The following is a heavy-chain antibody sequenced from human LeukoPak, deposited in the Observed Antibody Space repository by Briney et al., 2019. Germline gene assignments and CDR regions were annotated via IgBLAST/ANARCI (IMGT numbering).Heavy chain of an antibody. Sequence: GGSLSLSCAASEFTFSNYAMSWVRPAPAKGLEWVSGSTGTGYSKYYADSLKGRLTISRDNSKNTLYLQMNSLRAEYRAVYYCVKGVRMGVTSACDIWGEGTMVTVSS. D-gene: IGHD1-26*01. CDR1: EFTFSNYA. J-gene: IGHJ3*02. CDR3: VKGVRMGVTSACDI. V-gene: IGHV3-23*01. CDR2: STGTGYSK.